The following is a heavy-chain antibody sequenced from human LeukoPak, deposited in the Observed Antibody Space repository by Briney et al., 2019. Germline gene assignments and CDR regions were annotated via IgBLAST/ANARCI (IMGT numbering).Heavy chain of an antibody. Sequence: PGGSLRLSCAASGFTFSSYVMSWVRQAPGKGLEWVSAISGSGGSTYYADSVKGRFTISRDNSKNTLYLQMNSLRAEDTAVYYCAKDTSSWTPWNWFDPWGQGTLVTVSS. CDR1: GFTFSSYV. CDR2: ISGSGGST. D-gene: IGHD6-13*01. J-gene: IGHJ5*02. V-gene: IGHV3-23*01. CDR3: AKDTSSWTPWNWFDP.